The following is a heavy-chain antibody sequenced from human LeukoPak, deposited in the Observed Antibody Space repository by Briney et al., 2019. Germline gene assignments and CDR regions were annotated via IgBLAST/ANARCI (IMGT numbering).Heavy chain of an antibody. CDR3: ARRRRRFLTHCGTECYSGYDY. J-gene: IGHJ4*02. CDR1: GGSFSGYY. Sequence: SETLSLTWAVYGGSFSGYYWSWIRQPPGKGLEWIGEINHSGSTNYNPSLKSRVTISVDTSKNQFSLRLSSVTAADTAVYFCARRRRRFLTHCGTECYSGYDYWXQGALVAVAS. D-gene: IGHD2-21*01. V-gene: IGHV4-34*01. CDR2: INHSGST.